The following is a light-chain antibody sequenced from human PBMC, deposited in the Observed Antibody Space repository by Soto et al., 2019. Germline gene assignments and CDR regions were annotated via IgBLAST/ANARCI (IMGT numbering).Light chain of an antibody. J-gene: IGKJ5*01. Sequence: EIVVAQAPATLSVSPGGRATLSCRASQSLTRNLAWYQQKPGQAPRLLIYDASTRAADTPARFSASGSGTKFTLPISSLQSKDFAVSYCQQYNNWAITFGQGTRLEIK. V-gene: IGKV3D-15*01. CDR3: QQYNNWAIT. CDR2: DAS. CDR1: QSLTRN.